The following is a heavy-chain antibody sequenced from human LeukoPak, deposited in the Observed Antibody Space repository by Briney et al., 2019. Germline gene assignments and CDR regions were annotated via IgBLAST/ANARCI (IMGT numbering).Heavy chain of an antibody. Sequence: ASVKVSCKASGYTFTSYGISWVRQAPGQGLECMGGISAYNGNTNYAQKLQGRVTMTTDTSTSTAYMELRSLRSDDTAVYYCARWGYISSWYEGGYWGQGTLVTVSS. CDR3: ARWGYISSWYEGGY. V-gene: IGHV1-18*01. D-gene: IGHD6-13*01. J-gene: IGHJ4*02. CDR1: GYTFTSYG. CDR2: ISAYNGNT.